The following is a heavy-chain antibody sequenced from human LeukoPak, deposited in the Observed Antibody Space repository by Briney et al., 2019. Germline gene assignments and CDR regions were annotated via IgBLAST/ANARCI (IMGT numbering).Heavy chain of an antibody. CDR3: ARRKRFRPPFDY. V-gene: IGHV4-34*01. D-gene: IGHD5-24*01. Sequence: SETLSLTCAVYGGSFSGYYWSWIRQPPGKGLEWIGEINHSGSTNYNPSLKSRVTISVDTSKNQFSLKLSSVTAAVTAVYYCARRKRFRPPFDYWGQGTLVTVSS. CDR1: GGSFSGYY. J-gene: IGHJ4*02. CDR2: INHSGST.